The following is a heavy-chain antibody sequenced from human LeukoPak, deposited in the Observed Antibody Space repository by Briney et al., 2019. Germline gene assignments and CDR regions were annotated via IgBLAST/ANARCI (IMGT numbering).Heavy chain of an antibody. V-gene: IGHV3-48*03. CDR1: GFTFSSYE. CDR3: ARDSSGWSHDAFDI. CDR2: ISSSGSTK. Sequence: PGGSLRLSCAASGFTFSSYEMNWVRQAPGKGLEWVSYISSSGSTKYYTDSVEGRFTISRDNAKNSLYLQMNSLRAEDTAIYYCARDSSGWSHDAFDIWGQGTMVTVSS. J-gene: IGHJ3*02. D-gene: IGHD6-19*01.